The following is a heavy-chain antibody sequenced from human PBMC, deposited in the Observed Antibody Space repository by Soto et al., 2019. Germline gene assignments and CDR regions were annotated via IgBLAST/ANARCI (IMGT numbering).Heavy chain of an antibody. D-gene: IGHD5-12*01. V-gene: IGHV3-9*02. CDR1: GLFPDDYA. CDR2: ISWRNGEI. J-gene: IGHJ4*02. Sequence: EVQLVESGGGLVQPGRSLRLTCVGSGLFPDDYAMHWVRQRPGKGLEWVSGISWRNGEIAYADSVKGRFTLSRDKAKNSLFLQMDSLGADDTALYYCTRGVQQWLPDYWGQGTLVIVSS. CDR3: TRGVQQWLPDY.